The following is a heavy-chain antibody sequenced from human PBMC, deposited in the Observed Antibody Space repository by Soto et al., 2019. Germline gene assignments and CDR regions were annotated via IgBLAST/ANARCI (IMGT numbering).Heavy chain of an antibody. CDR2: IIPIFGTA. CDR1: GGTFSSYA. CDR3: ASDYSGYSADPEYYGVEV. V-gene: IGHV1-69*06. J-gene: IGHJ6*02. D-gene: IGHD3-22*01. Sequence: SVKVSCKASGGTFSSYAISWVRQAPGQGLEWMGGIIPIFGTANYAQKFQGRVTITADKSTSTAYMELSSLRSENTAVYYCASDYSGYSADPEYYGVEVWGQGTTVTVSS.